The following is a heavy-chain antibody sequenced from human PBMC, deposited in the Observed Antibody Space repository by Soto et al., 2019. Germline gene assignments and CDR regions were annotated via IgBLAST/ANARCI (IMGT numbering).Heavy chain of an antibody. CDR3: AMSSSSWPRD. CDR2: ISSSGSTI. Sequence: EVQLVESGGGLVQPGGSLRLSCAASGFTFSSYEMNWVRQAPGKGLEWVSYISSSGSTIYYADSVQGRFTISRDNAKNPLYVQMNSLRAEDTAVYYCAMSSSSWPRDWGQGTLVTVSS. D-gene: IGHD6-13*01. J-gene: IGHJ4*02. V-gene: IGHV3-48*03. CDR1: GFTFSSYE.